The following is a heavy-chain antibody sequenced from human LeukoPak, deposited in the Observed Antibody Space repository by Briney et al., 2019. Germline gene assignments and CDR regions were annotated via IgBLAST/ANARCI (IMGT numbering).Heavy chain of an antibody. CDR2: ISGSGGST. J-gene: IGHJ4*02. Sequence: HSGGSLRLSCAASGFTFSSYAMSWVRQAPGKGLEWVSAISGSGGSTYYADSVKGRFTISRDNSKNTLYLQMNSLRAEDTAVYYCAKADSPWFSCLNYWGQGTLVTVSS. CDR3: AKADSPWFSCLNY. CDR1: GFTFSSYA. D-gene: IGHD3-10*01. V-gene: IGHV3-23*01.